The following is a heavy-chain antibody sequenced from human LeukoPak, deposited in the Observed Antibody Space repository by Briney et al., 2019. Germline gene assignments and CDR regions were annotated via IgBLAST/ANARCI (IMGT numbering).Heavy chain of an antibody. Sequence: PGGSLRLSCAASGFTFDDYAMHWVRQAPGKGLEWVSGISWNSGSIGYADSVKGRLTISRDNAKNSLYLQMNSLRAEDTALYYCAKDNAEDYGDYRTWFDPWGQGTLVTVSS. CDR1: GFTFDDYA. D-gene: IGHD4-17*01. V-gene: IGHV3-9*01. CDR3: AKDNAEDYGDYRTWFDP. CDR2: ISWNSGSI. J-gene: IGHJ5*02.